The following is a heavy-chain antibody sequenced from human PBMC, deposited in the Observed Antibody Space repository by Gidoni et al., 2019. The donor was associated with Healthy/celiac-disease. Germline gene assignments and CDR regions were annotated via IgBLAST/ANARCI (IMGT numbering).Heavy chain of an antibody. CDR2: IIPLFGTA. CDR3: AIGRTRYYYYY. V-gene: IGHV1-69*01. Sequence: GQGLEWMGGIIPLFGTANYAQKFQGRVTITADESTSTAYMELSSLRSEDTAVYYCAIGRTRYYYYYWGQGTLVTVSS. D-gene: IGHD3-10*01. J-gene: IGHJ4*02.